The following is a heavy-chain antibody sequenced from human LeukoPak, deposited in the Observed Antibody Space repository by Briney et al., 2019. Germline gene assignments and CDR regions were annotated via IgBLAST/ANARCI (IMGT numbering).Heavy chain of an antibody. CDR2: ISNSGTST. CDR1: GFTFTSYS. Sequence: GGSLRLSCAASGFTFTSYSLTWVRLAPGKGLEWVSTISNSGTSTYYADSVKGRFTNSRDNSKNTLYLQMNSLRAGDTAVYYCARGFGYSGYDSEAWTSDGIDYWGQGTLVTVSS. V-gene: IGHV3-23*01. CDR3: ARGFGYSGYDSEAWTSDGIDY. J-gene: IGHJ4*02. D-gene: IGHD5-12*01.